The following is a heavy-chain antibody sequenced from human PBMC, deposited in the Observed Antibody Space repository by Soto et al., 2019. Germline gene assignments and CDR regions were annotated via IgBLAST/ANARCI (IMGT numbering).Heavy chain of an antibody. CDR2: INPSGGST. J-gene: IGHJ4*02. Sequence: QVQLVQSGAEGKKPGASVKVSCKASGYIFTNHYIHWVRQAPGQGLEWMGIINPSGGSTNYLQKFQGRITMTRDTSTRTVYMELSSLRSEDTAVYFCARADYYDSSGFYYDCWGQGTLVTVSS. V-gene: IGHV1-46*01. CDR1: GYIFTNHY. D-gene: IGHD3-22*01. CDR3: ARADYYDSSGFYYDC.